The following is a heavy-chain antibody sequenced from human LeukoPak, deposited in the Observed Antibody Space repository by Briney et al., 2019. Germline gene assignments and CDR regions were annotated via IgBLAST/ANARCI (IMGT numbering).Heavy chain of an antibody. D-gene: IGHD3-10*01. J-gene: IGHJ4*02. CDR1: GGSISSSSYY. CDR2: IYYSGST. Sequence: SETLSLTCTVSGGSISSSSYYWGWVRQPPGKGLEWLGSIYYSGSTYYNPSLKSRVTISVDTSKNQFSLKLSSVTAADTAVYYCARYYGSGSFPYNWSQGTLVTVSS. CDR3: ARYYGSGSFPYN. V-gene: IGHV4-39*07.